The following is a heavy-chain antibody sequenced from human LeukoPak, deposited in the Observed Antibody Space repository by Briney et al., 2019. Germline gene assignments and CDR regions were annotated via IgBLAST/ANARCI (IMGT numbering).Heavy chain of an antibody. J-gene: IGHJ4*02. V-gene: IGHV3-33*08. D-gene: IGHD3-22*01. Sequence: SGGSLRLSCAASGFTFSSYAMHWVRQAPGKGLEWVAVIWYDGSNKYYADSVKGRFTISRDNSKDTLYLQMNSLRAEDTAVYYCARAVRITMIVADWGQGTLVTVSS. CDR3: ARAVRITMIVAD. CDR2: IWYDGSNK. CDR1: GFTFSSYA.